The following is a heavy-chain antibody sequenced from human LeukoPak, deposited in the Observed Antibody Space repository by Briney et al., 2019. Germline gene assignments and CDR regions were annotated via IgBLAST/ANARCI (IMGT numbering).Heavy chain of an antibody. J-gene: IGHJ5*02. CDR1: GYSISSGYY. V-gene: IGHV4-38-2*02. Sequence: SETLSLTCTVSGYSISSGYYWGWIRQPPGKGLEWIGSTYHSGSTYYNPSLKSRVTISVDTSKNQFSLKLSSVTAADTAVYYCARSVGGSGSYHWFDPWGQGTLVTVSS. CDR3: ARSVGGSGSYHWFDP. D-gene: IGHD3-10*01. CDR2: TYHSGST.